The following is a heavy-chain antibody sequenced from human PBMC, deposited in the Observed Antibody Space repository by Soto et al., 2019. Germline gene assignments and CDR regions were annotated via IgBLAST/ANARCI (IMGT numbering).Heavy chain of an antibody. CDR3: AKDAVYNDGLWLMDS. D-gene: IGHD2-21*01. CDR2: VVGSGGEI. J-gene: IGHJ5*02. CDR1: GFTISTYA. Sequence: PGGSLRLSCAASGFTISTYAMTWVRQAPGKGLECVSGVVGSGGEIYYADSVKGRFTISKDNSKNTLYLQMNSLRDEDTAVYYCAKDAVYNDGLWLMDSWGQGPLVPVSS. V-gene: IGHV3-23*01.